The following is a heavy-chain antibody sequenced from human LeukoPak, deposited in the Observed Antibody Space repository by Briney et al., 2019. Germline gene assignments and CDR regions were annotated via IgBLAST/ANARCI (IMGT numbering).Heavy chain of an antibody. J-gene: IGHJ5*01. Sequence: SETLSLTCTVSGGSISNYYWSWIRQPPGKGLEWIGYTYYSGSTNYNPSLKSRVTISVDTSKNQVSLKLSSVTAADTAVYYCARGTGWFAYWGQGTLVTVSS. V-gene: IGHV4-59*01. CDR3: ARGTGWFAY. D-gene: IGHD1-1*01. CDR1: GGSISNYY. CDR2: TYYSGST.